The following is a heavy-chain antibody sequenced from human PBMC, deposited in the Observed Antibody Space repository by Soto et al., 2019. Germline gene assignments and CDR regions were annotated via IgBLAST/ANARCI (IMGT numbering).Heavy chain of an antibody. V-gene: IGHV3-15*01. D-gene: IGHD1-26*01. J-gene: IGHJ4*02. CDR2: IKSKSYGETT. CDR3: TPQRELSNY. CDR1: GFTFSNAW. Sequence: PGGSLRLSCAASGFTFSNAWMSWVRQAPGKGLEWVGRIKSKSYGETTDYAAPMKGRFTISRDDSENTLYLQMNILNTEDTAVNYCTPQRELSNYWGQGTLVTVSS.